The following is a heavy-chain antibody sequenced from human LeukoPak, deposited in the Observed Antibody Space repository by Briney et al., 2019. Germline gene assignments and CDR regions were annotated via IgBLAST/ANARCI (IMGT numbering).Heavy chain of an antibody. Sequence: ASVKVSCKASGGTFSSYAISWVRQAPGQGLEWMGWISAYNGNTNYAQKLQGRVTMTTDTSTSTAYMELRSLRSDDTAVYYCARDITMVRGVIRWGTCGYWGQGTLVTVSS. CDR3: ARDITMVRGVIRWGTCGY. CDR2: ISAYNGNT. CDR1: GGTFSSYA. V-gene: IGHV1-18*01. D-gene: IGHD3-10*01. J-gene: IGHJ4*02.